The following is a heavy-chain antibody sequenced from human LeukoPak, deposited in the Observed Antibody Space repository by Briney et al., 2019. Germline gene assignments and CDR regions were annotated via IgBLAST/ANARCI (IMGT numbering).Heavy chain of an antibody. V-gene: IGHV4-39*01. D-gene: IGHD3-22*01. Sequence: SETLSLTCTVSGGSISSSSYYWGWIRQPPGKGLEWIGSIYYSGSTYYNPSLKSRVTISVDTSKNQFSLKLSSVTAADTAVYYCARRGYYDSSGYLDYWGQGTLVTVSS. CDR3: ARRGYYDSSGYLDY. CDR2: IYYSGST. J-gene: IGHJ4*02. CDR1: GGSISSSSYY.